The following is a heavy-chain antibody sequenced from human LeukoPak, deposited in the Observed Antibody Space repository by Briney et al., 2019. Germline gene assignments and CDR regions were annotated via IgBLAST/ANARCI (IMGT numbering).Heavy chain of an antibody. CDR2: ISSSSSYI. CDR1: GFTFSSYS. J-gene: IGHJ6*03. Sequence: GGSLRLSCAASGFTFSSYSMNWVRQAPGKGLEWVSSISSSSSYIYYADSVKGRFTISRDNAKNSLYLQMNSLRAEDTAVYFCAKDKGSGSYTHYYYYMDVWGNGTTVTVSS. V-gene: IGHV3-21*01. CDR3: AKDKGSGSYTHYYYYMDV. D-gene: IGHD3-10*01.